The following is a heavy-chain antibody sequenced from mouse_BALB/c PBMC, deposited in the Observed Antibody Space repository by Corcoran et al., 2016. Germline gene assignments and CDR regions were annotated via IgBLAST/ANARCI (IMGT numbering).Heavy chain of an antibody. CDR1: GFNIKDYY. Sequence: EVQLQQSGAELVRPGALVKLSCKASGFNIKDYYMHWVKQRPEQGLEWIGWIDPENGNTIYDPKFQGKASITADTSSNTAYLQLSSLTSEDTAVYYCANSYYGNYDFAYWGQGTLVTVSA. V-gene: IGHV14-1*02. J-gene: IGHJ3*01. D-gene: IGHD2-10*01. CDR2: IDPENGNT. CDR3: ANSYYGNYDFAY.